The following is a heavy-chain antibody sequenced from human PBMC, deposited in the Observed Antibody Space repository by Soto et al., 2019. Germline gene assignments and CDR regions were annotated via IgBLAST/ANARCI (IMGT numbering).Heavy chain of an antibody. D-gene: IGHD4-17*01. Sequence: QITLKESGPTLVRPAQTLTLTCAFSGFSLTTYDMGVAWIRQPPGKALEWLALIYWDDDKRYSPSLKDRLAISKDTSRNQVVLTITNMDPGDTATYFCAHAGDYDLLTFDHWGPGTLVTFSS. CDR1: GFSLTTYDMG. CDR2: IYWDDDK. V-gene: IGHV2-5*02. CDR3: AHAGDYDLLTFDH. J-gene: IGHJ4*02.